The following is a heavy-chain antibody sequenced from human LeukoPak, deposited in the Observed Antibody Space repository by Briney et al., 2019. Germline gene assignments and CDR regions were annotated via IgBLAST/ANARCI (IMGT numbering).Heavy chain of an antibody. Sequence: PSETLSLTCAVYGGSFSGYYWSWIRQPPGKGLEWIGEINHSGSTNYNPSLKSRVTISVDTSKNQFSLKLSSVTAADTAVYYCARSAPPEDYYDSSGYYSGRLGAFDIWGQGTMVTVSS. D-gene: IGHD3-22*01. J-gene: IGHJ3*02. CDR1: GGSFSGYY. CDR2: INHSGST. CDR3: ARSAPPEDYYDSSGYYSGRLGAFDI. V-gene: IGHV4-34*01.